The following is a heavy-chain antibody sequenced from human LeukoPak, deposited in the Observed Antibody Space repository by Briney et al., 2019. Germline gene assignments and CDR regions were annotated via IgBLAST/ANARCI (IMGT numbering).Heavy chain of an antibody. Sequence: PGGSLRLSCAASGFTFSSYAMHWVRQAPGKGLEWVAVISYDGSNKYYADSVKGRFTISRDNSKNTLYLQMNSLRAEDTAVYYCARRGLEAGGSPTFYFDYWGQGTLVTVSS. J-gene: IGHJ4*02. CDR3: ARRGLEAGGSPTFYFDY. CDR1: GFTFSSYA. V-gene: IGHV3-30-3*01. D-gene: IGHD6-13*01. CDR2: ISYDGSNK.